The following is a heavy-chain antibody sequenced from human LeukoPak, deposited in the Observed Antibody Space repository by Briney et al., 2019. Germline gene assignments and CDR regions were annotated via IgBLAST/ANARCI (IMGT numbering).Heavy chain of an antibody. CDR3: ATAGQYRFDN. J-gene: IGHJ5*02. CDR2: INNDGSTT. Sequence: GGSLRLSCAASGFTFSTFWMHWVRQAPGEGPVLVSRINNDGSTTKYADSVKGRFTISRDNAKNTLYLQMNSLTDDDTAVYYCATAGQYRFDNWGQGTLVTVSS. V-gene: IGHV3-74*03. CDR1: GFTFSTFW. D-gene: IGHD6-19*01.